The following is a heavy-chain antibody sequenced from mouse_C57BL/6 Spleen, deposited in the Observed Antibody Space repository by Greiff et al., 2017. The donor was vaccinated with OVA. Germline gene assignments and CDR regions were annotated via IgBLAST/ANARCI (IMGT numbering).Heavy chain of an antibody. Sequence: EVQGVESGGDLVKPGGSLKLSCAASGFTFSSYGLSWVRQTPDKRLEWVATISSGGSYTYYPDSVKGRFTISRDNAKNTLYLQMSSLKSEDTAMYYCASDYPSYAMDYWGQGTSVTVSS. J-gene: IGHJ4*01. CDR1: GFTFSSYG. CDR3: ASDYPSYAMDY. V-gene: IGHV5-6*01. D-gene: IGHD2-13*01. CDR2: ISSGGSYT.